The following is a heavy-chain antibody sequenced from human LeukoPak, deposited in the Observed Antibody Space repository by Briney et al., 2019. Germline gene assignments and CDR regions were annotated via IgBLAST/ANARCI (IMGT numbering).Heavy chain of an antibody. CDR3: ARGAGWNFYEY. CDR2: FYVGGPT. V-gene: IGHV3-53*05. D-gene: IGHD6-19*01. J-gene: IGHJ4*01. Sequence: GGSLRLSCAASGFTVSSYYMNWVRQAPGKGLEWVSVFYVGGPTYYADSVQGRFTISRDNPKNTVDLQMSSLRPEDTAVYYCARGAGWNFYEYWGHGTVVTVSS. CDR1: GFTVSSYY.